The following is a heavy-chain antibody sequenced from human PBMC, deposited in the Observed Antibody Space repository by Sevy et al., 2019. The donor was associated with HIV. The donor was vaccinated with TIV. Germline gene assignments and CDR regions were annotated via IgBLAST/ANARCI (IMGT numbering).Heavy chain of an antibody. CDR2: IRSKAYGGTT. Sequence: GGSLRLSCTASGFTFGDYAMSWVRQAPGKGLEWVGFIRSKAYGGTTEYAASVKGRFTISRDDSKSIAYLQMNSLKTEDTAVYYCTRKFAFYYFYGMDVWGQGTTVTVS. J-gene: IGHJ6*01. CDR3: TRKFAFYYFYGMDV. CDR1: GFTFGDYA. V-gene: IGHV3-49*04.